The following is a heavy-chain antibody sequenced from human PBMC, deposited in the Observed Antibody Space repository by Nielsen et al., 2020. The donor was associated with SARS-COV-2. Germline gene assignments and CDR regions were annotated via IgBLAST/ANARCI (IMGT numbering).Heavy chain of an antibody. J-gene: IGHJ4*02. CDR3: ARARGGYGDRLFDY. Sequence: SETLSLTCTVSGGSISSYYWSWIRQPPGKGLEWIGYIYYSGSTNYNPSLKSRVTISVDTSKNQFSLKLSSVTAADTAVYYCARARGGYGDRLFDYWGQGTLVTVSS. V-gene: IGHV4-59*01. D-gene: IGHD4-17*01. CDR1: GGSISSYY. CDR2: IYYSGST.